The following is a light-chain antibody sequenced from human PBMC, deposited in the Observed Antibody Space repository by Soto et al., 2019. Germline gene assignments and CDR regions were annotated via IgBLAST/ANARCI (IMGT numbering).Light chain of an antibody. CDR2: DAT. CDR3: QQYAHLLT. J-gene: IGKJ4*01. CDR1: QDISNY. Sequence: DIQMTQSPSSRSASVADRLTITCQASQDISNYLNWYQQKAKKAPKLVIHDATNLEAGVPSRFSGSGSGADFTLTISSLQPEDVGTYYCQQYAHLLTFGGGTKVDIK. V-gene: IGKV1-33*01.